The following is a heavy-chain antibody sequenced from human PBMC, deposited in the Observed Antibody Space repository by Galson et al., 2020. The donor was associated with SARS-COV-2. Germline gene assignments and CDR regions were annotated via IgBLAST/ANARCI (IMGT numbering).Heavy chain of an antibody. CDR2: RYYSGST. CDR3: ARELTIVSATTDSHPGGPDY. V-gene: IGHV4-38-2*02. J-gene: IGHJ4*02. D-gene: IGHD2-8*01. CDR1: GYFISSGYY. Sequence: PSETLSLTCAVSGYFISSGYYWGWIRQPPGKGLEWIGSRYYSGSTYYNPSLKSRVTMSLDTSKNQFTLKLSSVTAADTAVYYCARELTIVSATTDSHPGGPDYWGQGTLVSVSS.